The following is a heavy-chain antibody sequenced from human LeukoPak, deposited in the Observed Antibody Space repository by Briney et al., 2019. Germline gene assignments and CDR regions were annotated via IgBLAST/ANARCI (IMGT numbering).Heavy chain of an antibody. D-gene: IGHD3-3*01. J-gene: IGHJ3*02. CDR1: GGTFSSYA. CDR2: IIPIFGTA. Sequence: ASVKVSCKASGGTFSSYAISWVRQAPGQGLEWMGGIIPIFGTANYAQKFQGRVTITTDESTSTAYMELSSLRSEDTAVYYCARDLGGGPEIWSGYYTAQGDPFDIWGQGTMVTVSS. CDR3: ARDLGGGPEIWSGYYTAQGDPFDI. V-gene: IGHV1-69*05.